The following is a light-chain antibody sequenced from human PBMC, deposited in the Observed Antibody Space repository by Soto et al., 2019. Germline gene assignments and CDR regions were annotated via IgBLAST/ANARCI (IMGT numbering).Light chain of an antibody. CDR1: QSINTF. CDR3: QQSYSTPYT. Sequence: DIQMTQSPSSLSASVGDRVTITCRASQSINTFLNWYHQKPGKAPKLLIYSASSLQSGVPSRFSGSGSGTDFSLTITSLQPEDFATYYCQQSYSTPYTFGQGTKLEIK. V-gene: IGKV1-39*01. J-gene: IGKJ2*01. CDR2: SAS.